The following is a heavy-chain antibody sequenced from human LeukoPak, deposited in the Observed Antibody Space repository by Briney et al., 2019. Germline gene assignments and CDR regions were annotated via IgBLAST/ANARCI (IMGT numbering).Heavy chain of an antibody. D-gene: IGHD3-3*01. CDR2: INHSGST. CDR1: GGSFSGYY. CDR3: ARGRFLEWLSWFDY. V-gene: IGHV4-34*01. J-gene: IGHJ4*02. Sequence: SETLSLTCAVYGGSFSGYYWSWIRQPPGKGLEWIGEINHSGSTNYNPSLKSRVTISVDTSKNQFSLKLSSVTAADTAVYYCARGRFLEWLSWFDYWGLGTLVTVSS.